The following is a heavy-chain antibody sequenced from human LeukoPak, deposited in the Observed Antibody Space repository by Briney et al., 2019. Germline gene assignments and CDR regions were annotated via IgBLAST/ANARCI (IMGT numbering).Heavy chain of an antibody. CDR2: ISGSGGST. CDR1: GFTFSSYA. D-gene: IGHD4-23*01. CDR3: AKVLGYGGGGGYFDY. Sequence: PGGSLRLSCAASGFTFSSYAMSWVRQAPGKGREWVSAISGSGGSTYYADSVKGRFTISRDNSKNTLYLQMNSLRAEDTAVYYCAKVLGYGGGGGYFDYWGQGTLVTVSS. V-gene: IGHV3-23*01. J-gene: IGHJ4*02.